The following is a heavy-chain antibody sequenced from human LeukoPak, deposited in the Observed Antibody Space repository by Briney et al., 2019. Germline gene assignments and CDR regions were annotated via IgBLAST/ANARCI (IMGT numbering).Heavy chain of an antibody. CDR3: ARDYILPLETDNGDGFAI. Sequence: GASVKVSCEASGYTFGQYSISWVRQAPGKGFEWMGWVTPSHTTRVYAQEFQGRVTMTADTNTNTVSMELRSLRFDDTAVYFCARDYILPLETDNGDGFAIWGQGTVVTVSS. V-gene: IGHV1-18*01. J-gene: IGHJ3*02. D-gene: IGHD3-3*02. CDR2: VTPSHTTR. CDR1: GYTFGQYS.